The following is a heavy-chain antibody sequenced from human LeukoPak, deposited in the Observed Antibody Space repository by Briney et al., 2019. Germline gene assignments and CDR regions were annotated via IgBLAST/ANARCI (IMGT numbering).Heavy chain of an antibody. CDR1: GYTLTELS. D-gene: IGHD5-12*01. Sequence: ASVKVSCKFSGYTLTELSMHWVRQAPGKGLEWMGGFDPEDGETIYAQKFQGRVTMTEDTSTDTAYIELSSLRSEDTAVYYCATECGYSGYDSCEDYWGQGTLVTVSS. J-gene: IGHJ4*02. V-gene: IGHV1-24*01. CDR3: ATECGYSGYDSCEDY. CDR2: FDPEDGET.